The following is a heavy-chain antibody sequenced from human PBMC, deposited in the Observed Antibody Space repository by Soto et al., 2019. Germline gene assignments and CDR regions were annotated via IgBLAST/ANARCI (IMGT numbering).Heavy chain of an antibody. Sequence: PGGSLRVSCAASGFTFSSYAMSWVLQAPGKGPEWVSAISGSGGSTYYADSVKGRFTISRDNSKNTLYLQMNSLRAEDTAVYYCAKENGYSSSWFEFDYWGQGTLVTVSS. CDR3: AKENGYSSSWFEFDY. CDR2: ISGSGGST. CDR1: GFTFSSYA. D-gene: IGHD6-13*01. V-gene: IGHV3-23*01. J-gene: IGHJ4*02.